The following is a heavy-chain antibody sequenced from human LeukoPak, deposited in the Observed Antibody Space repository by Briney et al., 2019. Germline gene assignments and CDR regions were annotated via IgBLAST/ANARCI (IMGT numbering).Heavy chain of an antibody. Sequence: PGGSLRLSCAASGFTFSDYYMSWIRQAPGKGLEWVSYISSSGSTIYYADSVKGRFTISRDNAKNSLYLQMNSLAADDTAVYYCAKGPDFGSGRVDYWGQGTLVTVSS. CDR1: GFTFSDYY. V-gene: IGHV3-11*01. CDR3: AKGPDFGSGRVDY. J-gene: IGHJ4*02. D-gene: IGHD2-15*01. CDR2: ISSSGSTI.